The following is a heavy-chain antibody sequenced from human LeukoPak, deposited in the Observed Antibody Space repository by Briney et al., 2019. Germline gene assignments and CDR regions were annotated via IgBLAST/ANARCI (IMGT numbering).Heavy chain of an antibody. J-gene: IGHJ3*02. V-gene: IGHV3-21*01. CDR3: ARDSPNYYYDSSGDDAFDI. CDR1: GFTFSSYS. D-gene: IGHD3-22*01. CDR2: ISSSSSYI. Sequence: GGSLRLSCAASGFTFSSYSMNWVRQAPGKGLEWVSSISSSSSYIYYADSVKGRFTISRDNAKNSLYLQMNSLRAEDTAVYYCARDSPNYYYDSSGDDAFDIWGQGTMVTVSS.